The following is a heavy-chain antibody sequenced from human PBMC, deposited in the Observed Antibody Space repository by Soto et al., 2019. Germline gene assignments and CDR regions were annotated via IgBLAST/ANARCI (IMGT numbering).Heavy chain of an antibody. V-gene: IGHV3-7*01. J-gene: IGHJ4*02. CDR2: IKEDGSEK. CDR3: ARGGSESDY. D-gene: IGHD3-10*01. Sequence: EVQLVESGGGLVQPGGSLRLSCAVSGFTFSTYWMTWVRQAPGKGLEWVANIKEDGSEKHYVGSVKGRFTISRDNAKNSLYLQMNSLRAEDTAVYFCARGGSESDYWGQGTLVTVSS. CDR1: GFTFSTYW.